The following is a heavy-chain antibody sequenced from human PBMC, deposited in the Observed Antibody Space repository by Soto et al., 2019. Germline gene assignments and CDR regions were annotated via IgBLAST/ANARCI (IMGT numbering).Heavy chain of an antibody. V-gene: IGHV1-2*02. Sequence: QVQLVQSGAEVKKPGASVKVSCKASGYTFTGYYIHWVRQAPGQGLEWMGWINPNSGDTKYAQKFQGRVTMTRDTSISTAYMELSSLTYDDTAVYYCAKNPWGGGHDFPHFWGPGTQVTVSS. CDR3: AKNPWGGGHDFPHF. J-gene: IGHJ4*02. CDR2: INPNSGDT. CDR1: GYTFTGYY. D-gene: IGHD5-12*01.